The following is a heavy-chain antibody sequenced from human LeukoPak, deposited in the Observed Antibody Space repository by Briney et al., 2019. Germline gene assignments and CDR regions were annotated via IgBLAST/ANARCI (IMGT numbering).Heavy chain of an antibody. CDR3: ARAIQSHLLKGYFDY. V-gene: IGHV3-53*01. J-gene: IGHJ4*02. D-gene: IGHD2-2*01. Sequence: GRSLRLSCAPFGLTLSSNYMSWVRQAPGKGLEWVSTIYSDGTPYYADSLKGRFTISRDNSKNTLYLRMNSLRAEDTAIYYCARAIQSHLLKGYFDYWGQGALVTVSS. CDR2: IYSDGTP. CDR1: GLTLSSNY.